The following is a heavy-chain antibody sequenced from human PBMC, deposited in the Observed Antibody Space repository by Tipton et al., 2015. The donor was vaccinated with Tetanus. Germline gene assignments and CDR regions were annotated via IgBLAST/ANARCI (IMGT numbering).Heavy chain of an antibody. CDR2: ISSTSSNI. D-gene: IGHD5-12*01. J-gene: IGHJ4*02. Sequence: SLRLSCAASGFTFSSYAMSWVRQAPGKGLEWVSYISSTSSNIYYADSVKGRFTVSRDNARNSLHLQMNSLRDEDTAVYYCAREGRGYGGRLNDYWGQGTLVTVSS. V-gene: IGHV3-48*02. CDR1: GFTFSSYA. CDR3: AREGRGYGGRLNDY.